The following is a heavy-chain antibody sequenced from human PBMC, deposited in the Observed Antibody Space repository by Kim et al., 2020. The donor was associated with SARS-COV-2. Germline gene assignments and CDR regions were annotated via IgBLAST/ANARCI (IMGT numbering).Heavy chain of an antibody. CDR2: IYSVGST. CDR3: GTIDY. V-gene: IGHV3-53*01. J-gene: IGHJ4*02. CDR1: GFTVHNNY. Sequence: GGSLRLSCAASGFTVHNNYMTWVRQAPGKGLEWVSLIYSVGSTSYADSVKGRFTISRDKSKNTLYLQMNSLRADDTAIYYCGTIDYWGQGTLVTVSS.